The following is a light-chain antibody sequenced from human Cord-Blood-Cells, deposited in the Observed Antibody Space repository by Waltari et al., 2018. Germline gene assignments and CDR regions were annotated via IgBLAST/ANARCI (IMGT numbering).Light chain of an antibody. CDR1: SSDVGSYHL. CDR2: DGS. J-gene: IGLJ2*01. CDR3: CSYAGSSTVV. Sequence: QSALTQPPSVPGSPGQSITISCTGTSSDVGSYHLVSGYQQHPGKAPKLMIYDGSKRPSGVSNRFSGSKSGNTASLTISGRQAEDEADYYCCSYAGSSTVVFGGGTKLTVL. V-gene: IGLV2-23*01.